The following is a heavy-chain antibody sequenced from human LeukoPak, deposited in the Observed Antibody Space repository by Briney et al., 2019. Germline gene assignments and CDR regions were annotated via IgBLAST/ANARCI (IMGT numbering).Heavy chain of an antibody. CDR1: GFNFNTYW. D-gene: IGHD6-19*01. V-gene: IGHV3-7*01. J-gene: IGHJ4*02. Sequence: GGSLRLSCAASGFNFNTYWMSWVRQAPGKGLEWVANINEDGSVKYYVDSVKGRFTIPRDNAKNSLYLQMSSLRAEDTAVYYCARIGRSGWNFDYWGQGTLVTVSS. CDR3: ARIGRSGWNFDY. CDR2: INEDGSVK.